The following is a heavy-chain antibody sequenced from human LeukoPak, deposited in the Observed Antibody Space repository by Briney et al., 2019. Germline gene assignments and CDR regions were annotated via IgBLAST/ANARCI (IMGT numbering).Heavy chain of an antibody. CDR3: ARVGRGSYGAFDI. D-gene: IGHD4-17*01. Sequence: GGSLRLSCAASGFTFSDYYMSWIRQAPGKGLEWVSYISSSSSYTNYADSVKGRFTISRDNAKNSLYLQMNSLSAEDTAVYYCARVGRGSYGAFDIWGQGTMVTVSS. V-gene: IGHV3-11*06. J-gene: IGHJ3*02. CDR1: GFTFSDYY. CDR2: ISSSSSYT.